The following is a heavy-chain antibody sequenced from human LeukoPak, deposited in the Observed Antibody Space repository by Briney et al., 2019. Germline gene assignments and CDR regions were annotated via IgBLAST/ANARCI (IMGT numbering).Heavy chain of an antibody. V-gene: IGHV4-30-4*01. Sequence: TSETLSLTCTVSGGSISSGDYYWSWIRQAPGKGLEWIGYIYYSGGTFYNPSLKSRVTISVDTSKNQFSLKLSSVTAADTAVYYCASSYYYDSSGTGNWFDPWGQGTLVTVSS. CDR2: IYYSGGT. CDR3: ASSYYYDSSGTGNWFDP. D-gene: IGHD3-22*01. J-gene: IGHJ5*02. CDR1: GGSISSGDYY.